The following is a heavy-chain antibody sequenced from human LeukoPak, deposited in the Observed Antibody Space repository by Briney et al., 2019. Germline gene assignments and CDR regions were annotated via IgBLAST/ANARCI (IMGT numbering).Heavy chain of an antibody. D-gene: IGHD1-26*01. CDR3: ATLWESGSYFLDY. CDR2: MNPNSGNT. Sequence: ASVKVSCKASGYTFTGYYMHWVRQATGQGLEWMGWMNPNSGNTGYAQKFQGRVTMTRNTSISTAYMELSSLRSDDTAVYYCATLWESGSYFLDYWGQGTLVTVSS. V-gene: IGHV1-8*02. CDR1: GYTFTGYY. J-gene: IGHJ4*02.